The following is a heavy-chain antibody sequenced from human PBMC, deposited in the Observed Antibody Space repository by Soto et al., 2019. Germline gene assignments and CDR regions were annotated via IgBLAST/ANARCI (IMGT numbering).Heavy chain of an antibody. CDR3: ARGGSAQQRECFQH. V-gene: IGHV3-21*01. CDR2: ISSSSSYI. CDR1: GFTFSSYS. D-gene: IGHD6-25*01. Sequence: GSLRLSCAASGFTFSSYSMNWVRQAPGKGLEWVSSISSSSSYIYYADSVKGRFTISRDNAKNSLYLQMNSLRAEDTAVYYCARGGSAQQRECFQHWGQGTLVTVSS. J-gene: IGHJ1*01.